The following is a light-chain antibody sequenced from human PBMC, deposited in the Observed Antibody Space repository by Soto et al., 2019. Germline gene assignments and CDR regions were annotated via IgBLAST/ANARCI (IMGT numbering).Light chain of an antibody. CDR1: QSISNY. CDR3: QQSYNTPWT. V-gene: IGKV1-39*01. CDR2: AAS. Sequence: DRVTVTCRASQSISNYLSWYQQIPGKAPKLLIYAASTLRSGVSSRFSGSGSGTDFTLTISSLQAEDYATYYCQQSYNTPWTFGQGTKVEIK. J-gene: IGKJ1*01.